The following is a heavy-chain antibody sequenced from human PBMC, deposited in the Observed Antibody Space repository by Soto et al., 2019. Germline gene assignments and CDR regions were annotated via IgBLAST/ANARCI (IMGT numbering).Heavy chain of an antibody. Sequence: GESLKISCKGSGYSFTSYWIGWVCQMPGKGLEWMGIIYPGDSDTRYSPSFQGQVTISADKSISTAYLQWSSLKASDTAMYYCAGTSIPYYYGMDVWGQGTTVNVSS. CDR3: AGTSIPYYYGMDV. J-gene: IGHJ6*02. CDR1: GYSFTSYW. CDR2: IYPGDSDT. V-gene: IGHV5-51*01.